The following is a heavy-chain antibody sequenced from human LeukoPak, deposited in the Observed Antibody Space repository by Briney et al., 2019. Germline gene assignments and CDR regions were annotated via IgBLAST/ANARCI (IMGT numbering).Heavy chain of an antibody. CDR2: IIPIFVTA. J-gene: IGHJ4*02. D-gene: IGHD3-3*01. Sequence: SVKVSCKASGGTFSSYAISWVRQATGQGRGWMGRIIPIFVTANYAQKFQGRVTITTDESTSTAYMELSSLRSEDTAVYSCESEPRVRFLEWPLDYWGQGTLVTVSS. V-gene: IGHV1-69*05. CDR3: ESEPRVRFLEWPLDY. CDR1: GGTFSSYA.